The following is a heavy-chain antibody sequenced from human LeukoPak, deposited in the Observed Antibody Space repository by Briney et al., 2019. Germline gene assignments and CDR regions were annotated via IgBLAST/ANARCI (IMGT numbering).Heavy chain of an antibody. V-gene: IGHV3-48*02. J-gene: IGHJ4*02. D-gene: IGHD3-22*01. Sequence: GGSLRLSCAASGFTFSSSSMNWVRQAPGKGLEWVSHISSSSSTIHYAESVKGRFTISRDNAKNSLYLQMNSLRDEDTAVYYCAREMAHYFDSSGYSFWGQGTLVTVSS. CDR1: GFTFSSSS. CDR2: ISSSSSTI. CDR3: AREMAHYFDSSGYSF.